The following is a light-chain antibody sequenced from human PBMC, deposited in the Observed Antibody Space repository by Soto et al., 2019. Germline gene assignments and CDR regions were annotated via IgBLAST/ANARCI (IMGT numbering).Light chain of an antibody. Sequence: DIQMTQSPSSLSASVGDRVTITCQASQDISNYLNWYQQKPGKDPKLLIYDASNLETGAPSRFSGSGSGKEFTFAISGLQPEDIASYYCQQYDNLLWTFGQGTKVEIK. J-gene: IGKJ1*01. V-gene: IGKV1-33*01. CDR2: DAS. CDR3: QQYDNLLWT. CDR1: QDISNY.